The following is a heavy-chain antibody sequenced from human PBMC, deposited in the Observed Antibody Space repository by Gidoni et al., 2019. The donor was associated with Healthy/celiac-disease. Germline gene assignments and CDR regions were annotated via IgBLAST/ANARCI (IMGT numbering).Heavy chain of an antibody. V-gene: IGHV3-30*01. Sequence: QVKLVESGGGVVQPGRYLRLSCAASGFTFSSYSMHWVGQAPGKGLEWLAVISYDGSNKYYADSVKGRFTISRDNSKITLYLQMNSLRAEDTAVYYCARDWGTFDYWGQGTLVTVSS. D-gene: IGHD3-16*01. J-gene: IGHJ4*02. CDR2: ISYDGSNK. CDR1: GFTFSSYS. CDR3: ARDWGTFDY.